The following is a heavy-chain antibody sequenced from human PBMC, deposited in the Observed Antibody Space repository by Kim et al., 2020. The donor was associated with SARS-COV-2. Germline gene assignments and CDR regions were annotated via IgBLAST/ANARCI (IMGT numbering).Heavy chain of an antibody. CDR1: GGSFSGYY. D-gene: IGHD5-18*01. Sequence: SETLSLTCAVYGGSFSGYYWSWIRQPPGKGLEWIGEINHSGSTNYNPSLKSRVTISVDTSKNQFSLKLSSVTAADTAVYYCARGDRIQLWGWKYFDYWGQGTLVTVSS. J-gene: IGHJ4*02. CDR3: ARGDRIQLWGWKYFDY. V-gene: IGHV4-34*01. CDR2: INHSGST.